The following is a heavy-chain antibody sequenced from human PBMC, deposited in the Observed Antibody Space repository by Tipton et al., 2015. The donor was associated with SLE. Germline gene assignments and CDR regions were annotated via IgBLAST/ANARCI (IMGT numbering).Heavy chain of an antibody. J-gene: IGHJ6*02. CDR2: INHSGST. CDR1: GGSFSGYY. Sequence: TLSLTCAVYGGSFSGYYWSWIRQPPGKGLEWIGEINHSGSTNYNPSLKSRVTISVDTSKNQFSLKLSSVTAADTAVYYCARGSRGFRESGRGYGIDVWGQETTVTVSS. D-gene: IGHD3-10*01. V-gene: IGHV4-34*01. CDR3: ARGSRGFRESGRGYGIDV.